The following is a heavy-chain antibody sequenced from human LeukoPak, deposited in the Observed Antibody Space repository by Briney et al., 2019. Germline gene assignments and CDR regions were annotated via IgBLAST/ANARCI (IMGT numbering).Heavy chain of an antibody. CDR1: GFTFTSYG. Sequence: GGSLRLSCAASGFTFTSYGMHWVRQSPGKGLEWVALITYDGYYKYYSDSVEGRFTISSDTSKNTLYLQMNSLRAEDTAVYYCARDLSPVVRASPMGYWGQGTLVTVSS. J-gene: IGHJ4*02. CDR2: ITYDGYYK. V-gene: IGHV3-30*03. CDR3: ARDLSPVVRASPMGY. D-gene: IGHD3-10*01.